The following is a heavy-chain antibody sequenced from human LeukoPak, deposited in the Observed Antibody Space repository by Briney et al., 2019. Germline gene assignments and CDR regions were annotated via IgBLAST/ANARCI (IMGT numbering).Heavy chain of an antibody. CDR2: ISGSGGST. CDR3: AKRLRRSGWYGFDY. J-gene: IGHJ4*02. CDR1: VFTFSSYA. Sequence: GGSLRLSCAASVFTFSSYAMSWVRQAPGKGREWVSAISGSGGSTYYADSVKVPFTISRNNAKNTLYLQMNSLRAEDTAVYYCAKRLRRSGWYGFDYWGQGTLVTVSS. D-gene: IGHD6-19*01. V-gene: IGHV3-23*01.